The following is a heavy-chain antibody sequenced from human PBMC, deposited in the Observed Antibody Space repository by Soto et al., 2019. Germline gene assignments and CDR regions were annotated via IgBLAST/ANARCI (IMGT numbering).Heavy chain of an antibody. D-gene: IGHD3-3*01. CDR1: GGSVSTYY. CDR3: ARDGVGPFDY. CDR2: TSYSGNT. V-gene: IGHV4-59*02. Sequence: QVQLQESGPGLLKPSETLSLTCTISGGSVSTYYWSWIRQPPGKELEWIGFTSYSGNTNYNPSLKSRVAMAVDTSKNQFSLTLSSVTAADTAVYYCARDGVGPFDYWGQGTLVTVSS. J-gene: IGHJ4*02.